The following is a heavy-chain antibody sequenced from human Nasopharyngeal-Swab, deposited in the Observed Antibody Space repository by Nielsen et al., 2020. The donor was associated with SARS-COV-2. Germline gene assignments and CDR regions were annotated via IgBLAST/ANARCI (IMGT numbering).Heavy chain of an antibody. J-gene: IGHJ6*02. D-gene: IGHD1-1*01. CDR2: IYYSGST. V-gene: IGHV4-31*02. Sequence: WIRQPPGKGLEWIGYIYYSGSTYYNPSLKSRVTILVDTSKNQFSLKLSSVTAADTAVYYCARDIGTPAYPRYYYYGMDVWGQGTTVTVSS. CDR3: ARDIGTPAYPRYYYYGMDV.